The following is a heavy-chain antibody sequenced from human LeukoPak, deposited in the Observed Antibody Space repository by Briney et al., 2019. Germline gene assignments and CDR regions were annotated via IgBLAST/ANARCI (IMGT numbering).Heavy chain of an antibody. Sequence: GASVKVSCKASGGTFSSYVITWVRQAPGQGLEWMGGIIPMVGTADYAQKFQGRVTITADESTSTAYMELRSLRSDDTAVYYCARARGYYYDSSGYFLDFDYWGQGTLVTVSS. CDR3: ARARGYYYDSSGYFLDFDY. D-gene: IGHD3-22*01. J-gene: IGHJ4*02. CDR2: IIPMVGTA. CDR1: GGTFSSYV. V-gene: IGHV1-69*13.